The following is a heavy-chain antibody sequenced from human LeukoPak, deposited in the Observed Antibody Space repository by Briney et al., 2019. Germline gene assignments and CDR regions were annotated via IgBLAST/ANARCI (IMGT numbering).Heavy chain of an antibody. D-gene: IGHD5-24*01. CDR2: IYNSGNT. CDR1: GGSISSYY. CDR3: ARVSDGYNYSTFDY. V-gene: IGHV4-59*01. Sequence: PSETLSLTCTVSGGSISSYYWSWIRQPPGKGLEWIGYIYNSGNTNYNPSLKSRVTISLDTPKNQFSLKLSSVTAADTAVYYCARVSDGYNYSTFDYWGQGTLVTVSS. J-gene: IGHJ4*02.